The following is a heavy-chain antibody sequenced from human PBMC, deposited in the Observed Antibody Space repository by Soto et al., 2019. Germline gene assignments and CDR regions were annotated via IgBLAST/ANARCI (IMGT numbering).Heavy chain of an antibody. CDR3: ARGTYCGGDCYFGYFDY. CDR2: IYHSGST. J-gene: IGHJ4*02. Sequence: PLETLPHTWAVSGGSSSSGGYCWSWIRKPPGKGLEWIGYIYHSGSTYYNPSLKSRVTISVDTSKNQFSLKLSSVTAADTAVYYCARGTYCGGDCYFGYFDYWGQGTLVTVSS. CDR1: GGSSSSGGYC. D-gene: IGHD2-21*02. V-gene: IGHV4-30-2*01.